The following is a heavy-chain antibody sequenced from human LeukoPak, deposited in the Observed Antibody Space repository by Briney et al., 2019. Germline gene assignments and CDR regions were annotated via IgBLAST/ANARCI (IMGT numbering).Heavy chain of an antibody. D-gene: IGHD2-8*02. J-gene: IGHJ4*02. CDR1: GFTFRAYW. CDR3: ARDLTERKYYIAY. CDR2: IRQDGSDK. V-gene: IGHV3-7*01. Sequence: GGSLRLSCGASGFTFRAYWMTWVRKAPGRGLEWVANIRQDGSDKYFVDSVKGRFTISRDNSKNTVHLQVNSLRAADTALYSCARDLTERKYYIAYWGQGTLVTVSS.